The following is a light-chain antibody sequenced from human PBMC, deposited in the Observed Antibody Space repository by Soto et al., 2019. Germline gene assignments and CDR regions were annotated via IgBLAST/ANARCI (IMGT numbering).Light chain of an antibody. CDR2: AAS. Sequence: DIQLTQSPSFLSASVGDRVTITCRASQGISSYLDWYQQKPGKAPKLLIYAASTLQSGVPSRFSGRGAWREFTLTIISLQPEDFATYYCQQLNSYPRTFGQGTRLEIK. V-gene: IGKV1-9*01. CDR3: QQLNSYPRT. J-gene: IGKJ5*01. CDR1: QGISSY.